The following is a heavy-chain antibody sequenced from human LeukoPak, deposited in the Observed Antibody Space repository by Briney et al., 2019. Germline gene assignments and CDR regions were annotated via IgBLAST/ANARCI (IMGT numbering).Heavy chain of an antibody. Sequence: SETLSLTCTVSGGSISSYYWSWIRQPPGKGLEWIGYIYYSGSTNYNPSLKSRVTISVDTSKNQFSLKLSSVTAADTAVYYCARDLGSGWVDYWGQGTLVTVSS. CDR2: IYYSGST. CDR1: GGSISSYY. D-gene: IGHD6-19*01. CDR3: ARDLGSGWVDY. J-gene: IGHJ4*02. V-gene: IGHV4-59*01.